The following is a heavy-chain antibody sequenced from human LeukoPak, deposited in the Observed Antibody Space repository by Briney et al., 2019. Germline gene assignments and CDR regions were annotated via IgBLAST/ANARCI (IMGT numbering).Heavy chain of an antibody. Sequence: SETLSLTCTVSGYSISSGYYWGWIRQPPGKGLEWIGSIYHSGSTYYNPSLKSRVTISVDTSKNQFSLKLSSVTAADTAVYYCAGYSSGYYRVDYWGQGTLVTVSS. J-gene: IGHJ4*02. V-gene: IGHV4-38-2*02. D-gene: IGHD3-22*01. CDR2: IYHSGST. CDR1: GYSISSGYY. CDR3: AGYSSGYYRVDY.